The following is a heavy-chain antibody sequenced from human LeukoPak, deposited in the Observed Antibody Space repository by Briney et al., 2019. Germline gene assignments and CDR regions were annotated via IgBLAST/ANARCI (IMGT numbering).Heavy chain of an antibody. CDR1: GGSISSYY. J-gene: IGHJ4*02. CDR3: ARGAYGGLMTY. V-gene: IGHV4-59*01. D-gene: IGHD4-23*01. CDR2: IYYRGST. Sequence: SETLSLTCTVSGGSISSYYWSWIRQPPGKGLEWIGYIYYRGSTNYNPSLKSRVTISVDTSKNQFSLKLSSVTAADTAVYYCARGAYGGLMTYWGQGTLVTVSS.